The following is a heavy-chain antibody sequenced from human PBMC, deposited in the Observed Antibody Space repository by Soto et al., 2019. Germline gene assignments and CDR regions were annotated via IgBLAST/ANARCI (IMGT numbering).Heavy chain of an antibody. Sequence: ASVKVSCKASGYTFTSYGISWVRQAPGQGLEWMGIINPSGGSTSYAQKFQGRVTMTRDTSTSTVYMDLSSLSSEDTAVYYCARASSGYYSYFDYWGQGTLVTVSS. CDR3: ARASSGYYSYFDY. V-gene: IGHV1-46*01. CDR1: GYTFTSYG. J-gene: IGHJ4*02. CDR2: INPSGGST. D-gene: IGHD3-22*01.